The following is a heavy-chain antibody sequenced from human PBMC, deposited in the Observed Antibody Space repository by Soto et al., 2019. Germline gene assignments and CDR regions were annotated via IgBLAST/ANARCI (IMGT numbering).Heavy chain of an antibody. CDR3: AKDRGVATLLNWFDP. V-gene: IGHV3-30*18. J-gene: IGHJ5*02. CDR2: ISYDGSNK. CDR1: GFTFSSYG. Sequence: VQLVESGGGVVQPGRSLRLSCAASGFTFSSYGMHWVRQAPGKGLEWVAVISYDGSNKYYADSVKGRFTISRDNSKNTLYLQMNSLRAEDTAVYYCAKDRGVATLLNWFDPWGQGTLVTVSS. D-gene: IGHD5-12*01.